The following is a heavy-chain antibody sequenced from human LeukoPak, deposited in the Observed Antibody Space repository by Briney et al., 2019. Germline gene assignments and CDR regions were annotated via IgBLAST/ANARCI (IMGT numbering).Heavy chain of an antibody. CDR2: IYYSGST. D-gene: IGHD2-15*01. Sequence: SETLSLTCTVSGGSIRSYYWSWIRQPPGKGLEWIGSIYYSGSTYYNPSLKSRVTISVDTSKNQFSLKLSSVTAADTAVYYCARHGSWGLYYFDYWGQGTLVTVSS. CDR3: ARHGSWGLYYFDY. J-gene: IGHJ4*02. CDR1: GGSIRSYY. V-gene: IGHV4-59*05.